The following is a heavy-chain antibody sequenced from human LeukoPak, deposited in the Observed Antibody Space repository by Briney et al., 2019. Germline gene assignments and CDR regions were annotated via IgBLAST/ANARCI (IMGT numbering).Heavy chain of an antibody. V-gene: IGHV5-51*01. J-gene: IGHJ4*02. CDR2: IYPGDSDT. CDR1: EYRFNSDW. CDR3: ARRMGSYYTPFDY. Sequence: GESLKISCKGSEYRFNSDWIGWVRQMPGKGLDWMGIIYPGDSDTRYSPSFQGQVTISADKSISTAYLQWSSLKASDTAMYYCARRMGSYYTPFDYWGQGTLVTVSS. D-gene: IGHD3-10*01.